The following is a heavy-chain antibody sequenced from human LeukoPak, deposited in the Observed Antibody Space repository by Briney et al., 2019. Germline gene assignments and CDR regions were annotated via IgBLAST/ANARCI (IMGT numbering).Heavy chain of an antibody. Sequence: PSETLSLTCFVSGDLFSDYKWTWVRQSPGEGLEWIGYIYSTGTSNYNPSFRSRVTISIDTSRKQLSLKLTSVTAADTAFYYCARFWSGFDYWGRGTLVTVSS. J-gene: IGHJ4*02. CDR1: GDLFSDYK. CDR2: IYSTGTS. CDR3: ARFWSGFDY. D-gene: IGHD3-3*01. V-gene: IGHV4-59*01.